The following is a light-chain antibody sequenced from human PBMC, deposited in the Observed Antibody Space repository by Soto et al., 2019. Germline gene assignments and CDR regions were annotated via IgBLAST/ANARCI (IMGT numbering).Light chain of an antibody. CDR1: SSNIGAGCD. Sequence: QSVLTQPPSVSGAPGQRVTISCTGSSSNIGAGCDVHWYQQLPGTAPKLLIYGNSNRPSGVPDRFSGSKSGTSASLAITGLQAEDEADYYCQSYDSSLSAGVFGGGTKLTVL. V-gene: IGLV1-40*01. CDR3: QSYDSSLSAGV. CDR2: GNS. J-gene: IGLJ3*02.